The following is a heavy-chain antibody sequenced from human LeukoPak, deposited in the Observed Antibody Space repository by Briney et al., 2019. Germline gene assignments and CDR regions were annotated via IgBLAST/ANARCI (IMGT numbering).Heavy chain of an antibody. CDR1: GGSFSGYY. D-gene: IGHD3-3*01. V-gene: IGHV4-34*01. Sequence: SETLSLTCAVYGGSFSGYYWSWIRQPPGKGLEWIGEINHSGSTNYNPSLKSRVTISVDTSKNQFSLKLSSVTAADTAVYYCARAVPTYYDFWSGPMPRFDPWGQGTLVTVSS. CDR2: INHSGST. CDR3: ARAVPTYYDFWSGPMPRFDP. J-gene: IGHJ5*02.